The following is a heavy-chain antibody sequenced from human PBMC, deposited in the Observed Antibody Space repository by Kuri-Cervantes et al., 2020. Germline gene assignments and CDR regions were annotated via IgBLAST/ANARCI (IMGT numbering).Heavy chain of an antibody. Sequence: GGSLRLSCAASGFTFSSYSMNWVRQAPGKGLEWVSSISSSSSYIYYADSVKGRFTISRDNSKNTLYLQMNSLRAEDTAVYYCAKEAVAGMSYYYYYYGMDVWGQGTTVTVSS. CDR3: AKEAVAGMSYYYYYYGMDV. V-gene: IGHV3-21*04. CDR2: ISSSSSYI. CDR1: GFTFSSYS. J-gene: IGHJ6*02. D-gene: IGHD6-19*01.